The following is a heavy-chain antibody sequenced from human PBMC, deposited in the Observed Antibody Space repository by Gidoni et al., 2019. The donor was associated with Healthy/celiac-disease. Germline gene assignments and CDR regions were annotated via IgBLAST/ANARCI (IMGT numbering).Heavy chain of an antibody. V-gene: IGHV3-7*01. CDR2: IKQDGSEK. CDR1: GVTFSSYW. D-gene: IGHD3-22*01. Sequence: EVQLVESGGGLVQPGGSLRLSCAASGVTFSSYWMSWVRQAPGKGLEWVANIKQDGSEKYYVDSVKGRFTISRDNAKNSLYLQMNSLRAEDTAVYYCAREPPSPYYDSSGYIDYWGQGTLVTVSS. CDR3: AREPPSPYYDSSGYIDY. J-gene: IGHJ4*02.